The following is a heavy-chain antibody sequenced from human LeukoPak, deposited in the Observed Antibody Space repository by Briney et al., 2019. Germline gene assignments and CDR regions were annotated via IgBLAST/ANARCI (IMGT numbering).Heavy chain of an antibody. D-gene: IGHD3-22*01. CDR1: GYSISSGYY. V-gene: IGHV4-38-2*01. CDR3: ARLYYYDSSGATDAFDI. CDR2: IYHSGST. Sequence: SETLSLTCAVSGYSISSGYYWGWIRQPPEKGLEWIGSIYHSGSTYYNPSLKSRVTISVDTSKNQFSLKLSSVTAADTAVYYCARLYYYDSSGATDAFDIWGQGTMVTVSS. J-gene: IGHJ3*02.